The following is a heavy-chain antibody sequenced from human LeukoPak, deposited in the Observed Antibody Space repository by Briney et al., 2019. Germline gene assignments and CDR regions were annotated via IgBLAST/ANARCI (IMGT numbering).Heavy chain of an antibody. Sequence: GGSLRLSCAASGFTFSSYAMTWVRQAPGKGLDWVSVISDGGSTYYADSVRGRFTISRDNSKNTLFLQMNSLRVEDTAVYYCARGVFNWGQGTLVTVSS. CDR2: ISDGGST. J-gene: IGHJ4*02. CDR1: GFTFSSYA. V-gene: IGHV3-53*01. CDR3: ARGVFN. D-gene: IGHD3-10*01.